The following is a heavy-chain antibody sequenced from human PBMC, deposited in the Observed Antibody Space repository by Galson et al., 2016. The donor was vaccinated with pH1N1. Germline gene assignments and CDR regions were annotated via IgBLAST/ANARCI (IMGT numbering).Heavy chain of an antibody. D-gene: IGHD6-6*01. J-gene: IGHJ4*02. CDR1: GFKLDDYV. CDR3: AKLASYSTSSVASYFGS. CDR2: MSYVGNNK. V-gene: IGHV3-30*18. Sequence: SLRLSCATSGFKLDDYVMDWVRQAPGKGLEWVAIMSYVGNNKYYADSVKGRFTISRDNSKNTLYLQMNSLRAEDTAVYYCAKLASYSTSSVASYFGSWGQGTLVTVSS.